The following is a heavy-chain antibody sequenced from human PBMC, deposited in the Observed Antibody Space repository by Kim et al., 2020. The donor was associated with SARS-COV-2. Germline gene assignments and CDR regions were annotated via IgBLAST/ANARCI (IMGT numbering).Heavy chain of an antibody. CDR2: ISGSGGST. D-gene: IGHD3-3*01. CDR1: GFTFSSYA. V-gene: IGHV3-23*01. Sequence: GGSLRLSCAASGFTFSSYAMSWVRQAPGKGLEWVSAISGSGGSTYYADSVKGRFTISRDNSKNKLYLQMNSLRAEDTAVYYCAKDFWSGYGYGMDVWGQGTTVTVSS. J-gene: IGHJ6*02. CDR3: AKDFWSGYGYGMDV.